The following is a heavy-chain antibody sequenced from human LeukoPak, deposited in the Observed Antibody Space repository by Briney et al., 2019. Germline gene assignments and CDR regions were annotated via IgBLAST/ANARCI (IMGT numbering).Heavy chain of an antibody. Sequence: ASVKVSCKASGYNLISYSISWVRQAPGQGLEWMGWISAYNGHTNYAQKLQGRVTMTTDTSTSTAYMELRRLRPDDTAVYYCARGDCSSDTCYLPEYFQHWGQGTLVTVFS. CDR2: ISAYNGHT. J-gene: IGHJ1*01. D-gene: IGHD2-15*01. CDR1: GYNLISYS. V-gene: IGHV1-18*04. CDR3: ARGDCSSDTCYLPEYFQH.